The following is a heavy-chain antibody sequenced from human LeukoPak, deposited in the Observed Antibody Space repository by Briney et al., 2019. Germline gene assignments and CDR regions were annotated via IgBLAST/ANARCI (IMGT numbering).Heavy chain of an antibody. D-gene: IGHD6-19*01. CDR3: ATGPVAGTPVRFAWFDP. V-gene: IGHV4-4*07. J-gene: IGHJ5*02. CDR1: GGSISSYY. Sequence: SETLSLTCTVSGGSISSYYWSWIRQPAGKGLEWIGRIYTSGSTNYNPSLKSRVTISVDTSKNQFSLKLSSVTAADTAVYYCATGPVAGTPVRFAWFDPWGQGTLVTVSS. CDR2: IYTSGST.